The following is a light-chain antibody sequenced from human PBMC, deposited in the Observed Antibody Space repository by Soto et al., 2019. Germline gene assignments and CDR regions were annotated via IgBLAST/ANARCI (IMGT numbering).Light chain of an antibody. CDR3: QQRGNWPPKT. Sequence: EIVLTQSPSTLSLSPWERSTLSCRASQSVSSYLAWYQQKPGQAPRLLIYDASNRATGIPARFSGSGSGTDFTLTISSLEPEDFAVYYCQQRGNWPPKTFGQGTKVDIK. CDR2: DAS. CDR1: QSVSSY. J-gene: IGKJ1*01. V-gene: IGKV3-11*01.